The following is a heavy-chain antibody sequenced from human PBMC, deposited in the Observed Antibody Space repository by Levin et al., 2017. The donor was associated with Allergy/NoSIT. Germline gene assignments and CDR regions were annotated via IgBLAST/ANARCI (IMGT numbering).Heavy chain of an antibody. CDR2: IYWDDDK. J-gene: IGHJ5*02. V-gene: IGHV2-5*02. Sequence: SGPTLVKPTQTLTLTCTFSGFSLSTSGVGVGWIRQPPGKALEWLALIYWDDDKRYSPSLKSRLTITKDTSKNQVVLTMTNMDPVDTATYYCARQYYAFWSGYVNWFDPWGQGTLVTVSS. D-gene: IGHD3-3*01. CDR1: GFSLSTSGVG. CDR3: ARQYYAFWSGYVNWFDP.